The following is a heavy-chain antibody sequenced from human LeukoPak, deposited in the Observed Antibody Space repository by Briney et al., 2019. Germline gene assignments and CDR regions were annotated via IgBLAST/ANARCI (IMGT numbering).Heavy chain of an antibody. D-gene: IGHD3-3*01. CDR2: INGGLENT. J-gene: IGHJ5*02. CDR3: ARDGHITGFLEHTEFDP. V-gene: IGHV1-3*01. Sequence: ASVKVSCKASGYTFTNYAIHWVRQAPGQSLEWMGQINGGLENTKYSQRFLGRVTITRDISANTAYMELSSLTSEDTAVYYCARDGHITGFLEHTEFDPWGQGTLVTVSS. CDR1: GYTFTNYA.